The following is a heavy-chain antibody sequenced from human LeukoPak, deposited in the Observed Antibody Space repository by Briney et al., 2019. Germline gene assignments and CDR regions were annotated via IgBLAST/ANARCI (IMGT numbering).Heavy chain of an antibody. J-gene: IGHJ3*02. D-gene: IGHD3-22*01. V-gene: IGHV3-23*01. CDR3: AKDLQYYDSSGYYGDRDVPSNAFDI. CDR1: GFTFSSYA. Sequence: QSGGSLRLSCAASGFTFSSYAMSWVRQAPGKGLEWVSAISGSGGSTYYADSVKGRFTISRDNSKNTLYLQMNSLRAEDTAVYYCAKDLQYYDSSGYYGDRDVPSNAFDIWGQGTMVTVSS. CDR2: ISGSGGST.